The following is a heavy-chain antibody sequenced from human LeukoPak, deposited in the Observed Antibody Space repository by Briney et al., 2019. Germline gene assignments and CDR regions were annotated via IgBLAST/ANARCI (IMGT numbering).Heavy chain of an antibody. CDR1: GGSISSGSYY. Sequence: SQTLSLTCTVSGGSISSGSYYWSWIRQPAGKGLEWIGRIYTSGSTNYNPSLKSRVTISVDTSKNQFSLKLSSVAAADTAVYYCARTTEGYCRGRSCYSYYYYMDVWGKGTTVTVSS. CDR2: IYTSGST. V-gene: IGHV4-61*02. CDR3: ARTTEGYCRGRSCYSYYYYMDV. D-gene: IGHD2-15*01. J-gene: IGHJ6*03.